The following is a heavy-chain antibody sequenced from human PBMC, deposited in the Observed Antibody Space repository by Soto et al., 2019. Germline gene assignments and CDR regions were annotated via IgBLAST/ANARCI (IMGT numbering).Heavy chain of an antibody. Sequence: GGSLRLSCAASGFTFSSYAMSWVRQAPGKGLEWVSAISGSSSNIYYADSVKGRFTISRDNAKNSLYLQMNSLRAEDTAVYYCASTYGYYGPPWFDPWGQGTLVTVSS. D-gene: IGHD4-17*01. J-gene: IGHJ5*02. CDR3: ASTYGYYGPPWFDP. V-gene: IGHV3-21*01. CDR1: GFTFSSYA. CDR2: ISGSSSNI.